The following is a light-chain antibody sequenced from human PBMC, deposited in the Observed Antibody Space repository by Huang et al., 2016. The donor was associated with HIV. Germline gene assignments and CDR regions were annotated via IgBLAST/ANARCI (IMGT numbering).Light chain of an antibody. J-gene: IGKJ3*01. CDR2: DAS. CDR1: QDISNY. V-gene: IGKV1-33*01. CDR3: QQYDNRLT. Sequence: DIQMTQSPSSLSASVGDRVTITCQASQDISNYLNWYQQKPGKAPKLLIYDASNLETGVPSRVSGSGSGTDFTFTISSLQPEDIATYYCQQYDNRLTFGPGTKVDIK.